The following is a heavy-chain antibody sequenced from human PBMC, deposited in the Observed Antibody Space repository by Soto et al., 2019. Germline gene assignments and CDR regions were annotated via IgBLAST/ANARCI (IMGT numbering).Heavy chain of an antibody. Sequence: GGSLSLSCAASGFTFSSYAMSWVRQAPGKGLEWVSAISVSGGSTYYADSVKGRFTISRDNSKNTLYLQMNSLRAEDTAVYYCAKAKPDGDYIYNGMDVWGQGTTVTVSS. CDR2: ISVSGGST. V-gene: IGHV3-23*01. CDR3: AKAKPDGDYIYNGMDV. CDR1: GFTFSSYA. J-gene: IGHJ6*02. D-gene: IGHD4-17*01.